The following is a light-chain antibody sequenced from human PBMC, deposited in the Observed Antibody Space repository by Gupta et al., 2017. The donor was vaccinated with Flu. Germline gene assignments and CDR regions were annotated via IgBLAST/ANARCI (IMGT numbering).Light chain of an antibody. J-gene: IGKJ3*01. CDR3: QQDDSTPFT. Sequence: DIVMTQSPDSLAVSLGERATINCKSSQSVLYSSNNKNYLAWYQQKPGQPPKLLIYWASTRESGVPDRFGGSGSGTDFTLTISSLQAEDVAVYYCQQDDSTPFTFGPGTKVDIK. CDR1: QSVLYSSNNKNY. V-gene: IGKV4-1*01. CDR2: WAS.